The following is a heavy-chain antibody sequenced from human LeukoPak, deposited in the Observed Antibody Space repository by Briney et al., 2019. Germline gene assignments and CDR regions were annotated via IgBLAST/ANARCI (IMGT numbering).Heavy chain of an antibody. CDR1: GFTFSSYA. V-gene: IGHV3-23*01. CDR3: AKTARYSSSWLDY. D-gene: IGHD6-13*01. J-gene: IGHJ4*02. CDR2: ISASGGNI. Sequence: GSLRLSCAASGFTFSSYAMSWVRQAPGKGLEWVSAISASGGNIYYADSVKGRFTISRDISKNTLYLQMDSLRAEDTALYYCAKTARYSSSWLDYWGQGTLVTVSS.